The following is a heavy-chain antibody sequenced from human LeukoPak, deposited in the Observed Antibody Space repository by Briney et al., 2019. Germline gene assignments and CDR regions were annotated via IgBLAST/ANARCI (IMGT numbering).Heavy chain of an antibody. D-gene: IGHD3-3*01. Sequence: SETLSLTCTVSGGSISSGSYYWSWIRQPAGKGLEWIGRIYTSGSTNYNPSLKSRVTISVDKSKNQFSLKLSSVTAADTAVYYCGSISIADDAFDIWGQGTMVTVSS. V-gene: IGHV4-61*02. CDR2: IYTSGST. CDR1: GGSISSGSYY. J-gene: IGHJ3*02. CDR3: GSISIADDAFDI.